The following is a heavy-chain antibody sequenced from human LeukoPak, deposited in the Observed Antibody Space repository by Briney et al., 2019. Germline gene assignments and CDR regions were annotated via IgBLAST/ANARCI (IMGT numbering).Heavy chain of an antibody. CDR1: GFTFSTFA. D-gene: IGHD2-8*01. CDR3: ARDPGYRTNGVCSSP. Sequence: GGSLRLSCAASGFTFSTFAMIWVRQPPGKGLEWVSSIFPSGGEIHYADSVKGRFTISRGNAKNSLYLQMNSLRAEDTAVYYCARDPGYRTNGVCSSPWGQGTLVTVSS. J-gene: IGHJ5*02. V-gene: IGHV3-21*01. CDR2: IFPSGGEI.